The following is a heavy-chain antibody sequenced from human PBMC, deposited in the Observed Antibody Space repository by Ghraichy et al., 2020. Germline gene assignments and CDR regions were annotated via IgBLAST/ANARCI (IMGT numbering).Heavy chain of an antibody. J-gene: IGHJ6*02. V-gene: IGHV4-4*07. CDR1: GGSISSYY. Sequence: SETLSLTCTVSGGSISSYYWSWIRQPAGKGLEWIGLIYTSGSTNYNPSLKSRVTMSVDTSKNQFSLKLSSVTAADTAVYYCARDFDYDILTGQNGGMDVWGQGTTVTVSS. D-gene: IGHD3-9*01. CDR3: ARDFDYDILTGQNGGMDV. CDR2: IYTSGST.